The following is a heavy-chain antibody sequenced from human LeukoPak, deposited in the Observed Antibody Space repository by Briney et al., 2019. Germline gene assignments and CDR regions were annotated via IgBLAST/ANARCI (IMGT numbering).Heavy chain of an antibody. CDR2: SNHSGST. CDR1: GGSFSGYY. D-gene: IGHD3-10*01. CDR3: ARHTMVRGVPDHGYYYYIDV. V-gene: IGHV4-34*01. Sequence: PSETLSLTCAVYGGSFSGYYWSWIRQPPGKGLEWIGESNHSGSTNYNPSLKSRVTMYVDTSKNQFSLKLSSVTAADTAVYYCARHTMVRGVPDHGYYYYIDVWGKGTTVTISS. J-gene: IGHJ6*03.